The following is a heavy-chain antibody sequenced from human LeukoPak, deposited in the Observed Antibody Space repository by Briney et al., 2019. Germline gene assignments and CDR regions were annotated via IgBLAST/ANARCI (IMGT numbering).Heavy chain of an antibody. V-gene: IGHV3-23*01. Sequence: GGSLRLSCAASGFTFSSYAMSWVRQAPGKGLEWVSAISGSGGSTYYADSVKGRFTISRDNSKNTLYLQMNSLRAEDTAVYYCAKDLDSGGYWSGDGAAFDIWGQGTMVTVSS. D-gene: IGHD1-26*01. CDR3: AKDLDSGGYWSGDGAAFDI. CDR2: ISGSGGST. CDR1: GFTFSSYA. J-gene: IGHJ3*02.